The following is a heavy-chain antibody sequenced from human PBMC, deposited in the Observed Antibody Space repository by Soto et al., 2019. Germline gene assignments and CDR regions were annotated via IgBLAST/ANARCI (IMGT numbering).Heavy chain of an antibody. J-gene: IGHJ3*02. CDR3: ARGRFTAVAFDI. Sequence: SETLSLTCAVYGGSFSGYYWSWIRQPPGKGLEWIGEINHSGSTNYNPSLKSRVTVSVDTSKNQFSLKLSSVTAADTAVYYCARGRFTAVAFDIWGQGTMVTVSS. CDR1: GGSFSGYY. CDR2: INHSGST. D-gene: IGHD5-18*01. V-gene: IGHV4-34*01.